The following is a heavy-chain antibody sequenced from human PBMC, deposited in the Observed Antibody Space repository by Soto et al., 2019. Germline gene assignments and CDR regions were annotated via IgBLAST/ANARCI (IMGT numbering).Heavy chain of an antibody. CDR1: GFTFSTYW. V-gene: IGHV3-7*01. CDR3: SRALNS. J-gene: IGHJ4*02. Sequence: GGSLRLSCAASGFTFSTYWMDWVRQTPGKGLEWVAKINQDGRETNNVDSVKGRFTIYRENAKNSLYLQMSSLRPGDSALYYCSRALNSWGQGTLVTVSS. CDR2: INQDGRET.